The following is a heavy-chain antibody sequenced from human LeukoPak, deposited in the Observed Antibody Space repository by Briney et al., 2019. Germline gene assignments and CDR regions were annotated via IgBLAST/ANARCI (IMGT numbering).Heavy chain of an antibody. V-gene: IGHV4-61*01. CDR3: ARDGTVATNWFDP. D-gene: IGHD5-12*01. J-gene: IGHJ5*02. Sequence: PSETLSLTCSVSGGSISSSIYYWGWIRQPPGKGLEWIGYIKSSGSSNYNPSLKSRVTISMDTSKNQFSLRLNSVTAADTAVYYCARDGTVATNWFDPWGQGTLVTVSS. CDR2: IKSSGSS. CDR1: GGSISSSIYY.